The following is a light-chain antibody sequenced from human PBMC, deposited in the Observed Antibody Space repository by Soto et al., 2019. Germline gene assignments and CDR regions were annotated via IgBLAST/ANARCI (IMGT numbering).Light chain of an antibody. CDR1: QNVSSK. V-gene: IGKV3-11*01. Sequence: GWTRSQATLSVSPWQRDTLSCRASQNVSSKLGWYQQKPGKAPMLLICGASNRDTAVPARFSGGGSGTDFTLTIRSLQPEDFAVYYCQQRANRLYTFGQGTKVDI. CDR3: QQRANRLYT. J-gene: IGKJ1*01. CDR2: GAS.